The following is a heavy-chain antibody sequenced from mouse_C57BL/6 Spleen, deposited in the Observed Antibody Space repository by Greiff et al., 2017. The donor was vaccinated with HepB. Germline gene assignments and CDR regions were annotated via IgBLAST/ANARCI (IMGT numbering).Heavy chain of an antibody. CDR1: GYTFTSYW. D-gene: IGHD1-1*01. V-gene: IGHV1-52*01. Sequence: QVQLQQPGAELVRPGSSVKLSCKASGYTFTSYWMHWVKQRPIQGLEWIGNIDPSDSETHYNQKFKDKATLTVDKSSSTAYMQLSSLTSEDSAVYYCARRHYGSSVYYFDYWGQGTTLTVSS. CDR2: IDPSDSET. J-gene: IGHJ2*01. CDR3: ARRHYGSSVYYFDY.